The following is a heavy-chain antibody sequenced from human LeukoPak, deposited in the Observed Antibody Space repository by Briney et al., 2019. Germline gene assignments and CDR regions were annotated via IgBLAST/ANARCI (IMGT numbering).Heavy chain of an antibody. CDR1: GFTFSNTW. J-gene: IGHJ4*02. Sequence: GGSLRLSCAASGFTFSNTWMNWVRQAPGKGLEWVGRIKSKTAGGTTDYAAPVKGRFTISRDDSKNMVYLQLNSLKTEDTGVYYCARDGDDYGDYLVYRGQGTLVTVSS. CDR2: IKSKTAGGTT. CDR3: ARDGDDYGDYLVY. V-gene: IGHV3-15*07. D-gene: IGHD4-17*01.